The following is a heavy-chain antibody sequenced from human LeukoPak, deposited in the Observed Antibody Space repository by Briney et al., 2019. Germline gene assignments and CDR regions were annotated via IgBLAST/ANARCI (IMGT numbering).Heavy chain of an antibody. Sequence: GGSLRLSCAASGFTFSSYGMHWVRQAPGKGLEWVAVIWYDGSNKYYADSVKGRFTISRDNSKNTLYLQMNSLRAEDTAVYYCAKDPNRVPVNPFDYWGQGTLVTVSS. D-gene: IGHD2-2*01. CDR3: AKDPNRVPVNPFDY. CDR2: IWYDGSNK. V-gene: IGHV3-33*06. CDR1: GFTFSSYG. J-gene: IGHJ4*02.